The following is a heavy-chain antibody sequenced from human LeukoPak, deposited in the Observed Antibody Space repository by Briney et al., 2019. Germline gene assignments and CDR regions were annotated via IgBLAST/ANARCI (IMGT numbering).Heavy chain of an antibody. J-gene: IGHJ5*02. D-gene: IGHD2-2*01. CDR1: GYTFTGYY. Sequence: ASVKVSCKATGYTFTGYYMHRVRQAPGQGGEWMGWINLNRGGRNYAQKFQGRVTMTRHTSISTAYIELSRLRSADTAVYYCARVLQLSCFDPWGQGTLVTVSS. CDR2: INLNRGGR. CDR3: ARVLQLSCFDP. V-gene: IGHV1-2*02.